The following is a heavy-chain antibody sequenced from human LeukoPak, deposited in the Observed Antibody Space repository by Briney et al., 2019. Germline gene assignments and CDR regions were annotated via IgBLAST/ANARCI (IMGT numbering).Heavy chain of an antibody. V-gene: IGHV4-30-4*01. Sequence: SETLSLTCSVSGGSISSGDYYWSWIRQPPGKGLEWIGYIYYSGSTYYNPSLKSRATISVDTSKNQFSLKLRSVTAADTAVYYCARGGIIVATDYWGQGTLVTVSS. J-gene: IGHJ4*02. D-gene: IGHD5-12*01. CDR1: GGSISSGDYY. CDR2: IYYSGST. CDR3: ARGGIIVATDY.